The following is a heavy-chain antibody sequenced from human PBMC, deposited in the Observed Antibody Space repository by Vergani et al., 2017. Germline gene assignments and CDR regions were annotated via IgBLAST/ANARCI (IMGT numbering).Heavy chain of an antibody. D-gene: IGHD6-6*01. V-gene: IGHV4-30-2*01. CDR2: IYHSGST. CDR3: ARDGSIAAPSV. J-gene: IGHJ4*02. Sequence: QLQLQESGSGLVKPSQTLSLTCAVSGGPISSGGYSWSWIRQPPGKGLEWIGDIYHSGSTYYNPSLNSRVTISVDRSKNQFSLKLSSVTAADTAVYYCARDGSIAAPSVWGQGTLVTVSS. CDR1: GGPISSGGYS.